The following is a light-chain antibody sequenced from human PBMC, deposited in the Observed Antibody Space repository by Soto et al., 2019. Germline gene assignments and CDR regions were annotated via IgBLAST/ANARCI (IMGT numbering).Light chain of an antibody. Sequence: EIVLTQSPATLSLSPGERATLSCRASQRVSSYLAWYQQKPGQAPRLLIYDASNRATGIPARFSGSGSGTDFTLTISRLEPEDFAVYYCQQRSNWPRWTFGQGTKVEIK. J-gene: IGKJ1*01. CDR1: QRVSSY. CDR3: QQRSNWPRWT. CDR2: DAS. V-gene: IGKV3-11*01.